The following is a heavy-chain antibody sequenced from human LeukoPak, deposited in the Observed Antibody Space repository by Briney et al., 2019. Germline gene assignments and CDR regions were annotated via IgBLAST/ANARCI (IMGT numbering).Heavy chain of an antibody. V-gene: IGHV3-74*01. Sequence: GGSLRLSCAASRFNLGQYWMHWVRQVPGKGLVWVSRIGSGGRTKNYADSVRGRFTISRDNARNTLYLQMNSLRAEDTAVYYCAREPRVYYDILTGPGDGFDIWGQGTRVTVSS. J-gene: IGHJ3*02. CDR3: AREPRVYYDILTGPGDGFDI. CDR2: IGSGGRTK. CDR1: RFNLGQYW. D-gene: IGHD3-9*01.